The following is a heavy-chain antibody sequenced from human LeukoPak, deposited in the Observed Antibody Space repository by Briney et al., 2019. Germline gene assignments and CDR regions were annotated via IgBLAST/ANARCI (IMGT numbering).Heavy chain of an antibody. J-gene: IGHJ4*02. V-gene: IGHV4-34*01. CDR2: INDSGST. CDR3: ARRLGELSLSRSVDY. Sequence: SETLSLTCDVYGGSLSGFYWIWIRQSPGTGLQWIGEINDSGSTNYNPALKSRVTISVDTSKNQFSLKLSSVSAADRAVYYCARRLGELSLSRSVDYWGQGTLVTVSS. D-gene: IGHD3-16*02. CDR1: GGSLSGFY.